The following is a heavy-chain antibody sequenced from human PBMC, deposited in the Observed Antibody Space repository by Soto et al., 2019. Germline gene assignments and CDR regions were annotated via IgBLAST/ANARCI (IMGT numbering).Heavy chain of an antibody. CDR2: IIPIFGTA. D-gene: IGHD6-13*01. CDR1: GGTFSSYA. Sequence: ASVKVSCKASGGTFSSYAISWVRQAPGQGLEWMGGIIPIFGTANYAQKFQGRVTITADESTSTAYMELSSLRSEDTAVYYCARCVAAAGLSQYLVNPCAQGTLVTVTS. V-gene: IGHV1-69*13. J-gene: IGHJ5*02. CDR3: ARCVAAAGLSQYLVNP.